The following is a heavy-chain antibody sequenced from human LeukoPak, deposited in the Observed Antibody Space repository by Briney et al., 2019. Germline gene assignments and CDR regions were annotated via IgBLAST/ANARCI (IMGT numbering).Heavy chain of an antibody. CDR1: GYTLTELS. CDR2: FDPEDGET. V-gene: IGHV1-24*01. Sequence: ASVKVSCMVSGYTLTELSMHWVRQAPGKGLEWMGGFDPEDGETIYAQKFQGRVTMTEDTSTDTAYMELSSLRSEDTAVYYCATDFYAQDAFDIWGQGTMVTVSS. CDR3: ATDFYAQDAFDI. J-gene: IGHJ3*02. D-gene: IGHD3-16*01.